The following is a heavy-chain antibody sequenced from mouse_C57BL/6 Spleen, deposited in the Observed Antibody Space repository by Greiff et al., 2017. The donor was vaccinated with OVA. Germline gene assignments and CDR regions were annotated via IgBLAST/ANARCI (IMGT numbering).Heavy chain of an antibody. J-gene: IGHJ1*03. CDR2: IYPRDGST. CDR1: GYTFTSYD. Sequence: QVQLQQSGPELVKPGASVKLSCKASGYTFTSYDINWVKQRPGQGLEWIGWIYPRDGSTQYNEKFKGKATLTVDTSSSTAYMELNSLTSEDSAVSVCASRGYAFWALDVWGTGTTVTVSS. D-gene: IGHD3-1*01. CDR3: ASRGYAFWALDV. V-gene: IGHV1-85*01.